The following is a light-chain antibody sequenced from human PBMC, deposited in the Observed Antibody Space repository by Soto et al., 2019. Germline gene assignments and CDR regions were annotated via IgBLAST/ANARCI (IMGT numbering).Light chain of an antibody. V-gene: IGKV1-39*01. J-gene: IGKJ3*01. CDR3: HQSYSIPGT. Sequence: DIQMTQSPSSLSASVGDRVTITCRASQTIDSYLNWYQQKPGKAPNLLIFAASSLQGGVPSRFSGSGSGTDFTLTISSLQPEDFATYYCHQSYSIPGTFGPGTKVDIK. CDR2: AAS. CDR1: QTIDSY.